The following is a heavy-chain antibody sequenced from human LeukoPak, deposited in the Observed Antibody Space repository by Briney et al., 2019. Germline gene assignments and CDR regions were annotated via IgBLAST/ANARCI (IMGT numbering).Heavy chain of an antibody. CDR3: ARDTTYCSSTSCTIDY. Sequence: GGSLRLSCAASGFTFRSYGTHWVRQAPGKGLEWVAVIWYDGSSKYYADSVKGRFSISRDNSKNTLYLQMNSLRAEDTALYYCARDTTYCSSTSCTIDYWGQGTLVTVSS. V-gene: IGHV3-33*01. D-gene: IGHD2-2*01. CDR2: IWYDGSSK. CDR1: GFTFRSYG. J-gene: IGHJ4*02.